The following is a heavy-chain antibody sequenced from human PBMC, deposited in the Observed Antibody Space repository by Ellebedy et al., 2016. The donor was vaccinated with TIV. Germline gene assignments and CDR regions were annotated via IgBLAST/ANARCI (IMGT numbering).Heavy chain of an antibody. D-gene: IGHD1-20*01. CDR1: GFTFSSYS. CDR2: ISSGGSSI. J-gene: IGHJ3*02. Sequence: GESLKISCGGYGFTFSSYSMNWVRQAPGKGLEWVSYISSGGSSIQYADSVKGRFTISRDNARNSLHLQMHSLSDEDTAVYYCARDVGITTDDAFDIWGQGTMVTVSA. V-gene: IGHV3-48*02. CDR3: ARDVGITTDDAFDI.